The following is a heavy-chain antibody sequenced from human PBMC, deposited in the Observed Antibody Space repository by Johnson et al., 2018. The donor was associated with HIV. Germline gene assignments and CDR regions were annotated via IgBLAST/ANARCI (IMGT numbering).Heavy chain of an antibody. CDR2: IKQDGSEK. V-gene: IGHV3-7*02. J-gene: IGHJ3*02. CDR1: GFTFSSYW. D-gene: IGHD4-17*01. CDR3: ARLRGAFDI. Sequence: VQLVESGGGLVKPGGSLRLSCAASGFTFSSYWMSWVRQAPGKGLEWVANIKQDGSEKYYVDSVKGRFTISRDNSKNTVYLQMNSLRSDDTAVYYCARLRGAFDIWGQGTMVTVSS.